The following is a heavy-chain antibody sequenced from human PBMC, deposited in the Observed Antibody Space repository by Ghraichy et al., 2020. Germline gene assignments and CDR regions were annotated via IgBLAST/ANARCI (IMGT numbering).Heavy chain of an antibody. Sequence: GGSLRLSCAASGFTFSSYAMSWVRQAPGKGLEWVSTISISGGSAYYADSVKGRFTISRDISKNTLYLQMNSLRAEDTAVYYCAKKIRISGRYSFWGQGTLVIVSS. CDR3: AKKIRISGRYSF. V-gene: IGHV3-23*01. J-gene: IGHJ4*02. D-gene: IGHD2-15*01. CDR2: ISISGGSA. CDR1: GFTFSSYA.